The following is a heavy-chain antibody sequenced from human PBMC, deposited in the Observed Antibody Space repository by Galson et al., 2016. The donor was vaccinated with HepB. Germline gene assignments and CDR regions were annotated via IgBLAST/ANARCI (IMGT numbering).Heavy chain of an antibody. CDR1: GFAFDDYA. J-gene: IGHJ4*02. D-gene: IGHD3-10*01. Sequence: SLRLSCAASGFAFDDYAMHWVRQVPGKGLEWVSGIGWDSGRIGYADSVKGRFTISRDNAKNSLYLQMNSVRAEDTALYYCAKDIMPLIRGGIITYWGQGTLVTVSS. V-gene: IGHV3-9*01. CDR2: IGWDSGRI. CDR3: AKDIMPLIRGGIITY.